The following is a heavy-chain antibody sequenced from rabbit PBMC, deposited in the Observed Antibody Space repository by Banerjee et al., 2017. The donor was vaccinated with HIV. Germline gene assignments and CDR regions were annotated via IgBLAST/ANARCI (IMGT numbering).Heavy chain of an antibody. CDR3: ASRPGVIGWNFNL. CDR2: INTSSGNT. J-gene: IGHJ4*01. V-gene: IGHV1S40*01. CDR1: GLDFSSYG. Sequence: QSLEESGGGLVKPGGSLKLSCRVSGLDFSSYGVSWVRQAPGKGLEWIACINTSSGNTVYASWAKGRFTISKTSSTTVTLQMTSLTAADTATYFCASRPGVIGWNFNLWGPGTLVTVS. D-gene: IGHD1-1*01.